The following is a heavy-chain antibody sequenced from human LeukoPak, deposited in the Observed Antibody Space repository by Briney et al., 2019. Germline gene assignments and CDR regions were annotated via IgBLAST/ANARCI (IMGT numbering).Heavy chain of an antibody. CDR3: ARVWDGYSGEDY. J-gene: IGHJ4*02. V-gene: IGHV3-21*01. CDR2: ISSSSSYI. Sequence: GSLRLSCAASGFTFSSYSMNWVRQAPGKGLEWVSSISSSSSYIYYADSVKGRFTISRDNAKNSLYLQMNSLRADDTAVYYCARVWDGYSGEDYWGQGTLVTVSS. CDR1: GFTFSSYS. D-gene: IGHD5-18*01.